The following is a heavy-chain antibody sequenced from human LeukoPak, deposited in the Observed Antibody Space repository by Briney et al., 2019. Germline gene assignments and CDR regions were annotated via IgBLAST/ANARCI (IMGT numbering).Heavy chain of an antibody. J-gene: IGHJ6*02. CDR3: ARHEGHPSWGSYGMDV. CDR2: IYYNGMT. CDR1: GGSISSSSFF. D-gene: IGHD3-16*01. Sequence: SDTLSLTCTVSGGSISSSSFFCGWIPQSPEKRLEWIGNIYYNGMTYYTPPLKSRVTISIDTSKNTFSLKLSSVTAADTAVYYCARHEGHPSWGSYGMDVWGQGTTVTVSS. V-gene: IGHV4-39*01.